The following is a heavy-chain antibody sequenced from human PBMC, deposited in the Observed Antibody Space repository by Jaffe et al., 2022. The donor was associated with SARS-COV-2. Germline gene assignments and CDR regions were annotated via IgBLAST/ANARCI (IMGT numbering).Heavy chain of an antibody. D-gene: IGHD2-15*01. J-gene: IGHJ6*02. CDR1: GFSLSNARMG. V-gene: IGHV2-26*01. CDR2: IFSNDEK. CDR3: ARNTQYCSGGSCYSGYGMDV. Sequence: QVTLKESGPVLVKPTETLTLTCTVSGFSLSNARMGVSWIRQPPGKALEWLAHIFSNDEKSYSTSLKSRLTISKDTSKSQVVLTMTNMDPVDTATYYCARNTQYCSGGSCYSGYGMDVWGQGTTVTVSS.